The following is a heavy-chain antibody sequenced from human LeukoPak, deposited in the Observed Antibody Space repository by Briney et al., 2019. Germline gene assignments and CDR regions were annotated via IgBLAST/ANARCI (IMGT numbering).Heavy chain of an antibody. V-gene: IGHV1-69*13. Sequence: SVKVSRKASGGTFSSYAISWVRQAPGQGLERMGGIIPIFGTANYAQKFQGRVTITADESTSTAYMELSSLRSEDTAVYYCARVPEASSIYYYDSSGYYPWGQGTLVTVSS. J-gene: IGHJ5*02. CDR1: GGTFSSYA. CDR2: IIPIFGTA. CDR3: ARVPEASSIYYYDSSGYYP. D-gene: IGHD3-22*01.